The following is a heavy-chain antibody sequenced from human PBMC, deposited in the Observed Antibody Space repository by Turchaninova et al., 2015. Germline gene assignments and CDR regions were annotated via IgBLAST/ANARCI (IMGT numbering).Heavy chain of an antibody. CDR3: ARLGVLTATSNYFDY. CDR1: GGSISSGTT. Sequence: QLQLQESGPGLVKPSETLSLTCTVSGGSISSGTTWGWIRQPPGKGPEGLWTTYYGGSTSYNLSLKSRVTISVDTSKNYFSLKVTSLTAADTAVYYCARLGVLTATSNYFDYWGQGSLVTVSS. D-gene: IGHD4/OR15-4a*01. V-gene: IGHV4-39*02. J-gene: IGHJ4*02. CDR2: TYYGGST.